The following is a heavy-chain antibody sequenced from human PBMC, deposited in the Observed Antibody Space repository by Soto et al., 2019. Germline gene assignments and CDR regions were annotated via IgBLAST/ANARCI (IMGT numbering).Heavy chain of an antibody. CDR2: ISAYNGNT. D-gene: IGHD1-26*01. Sequence: ASVKVSCKASGYTFTSYGISWVRQAPGQGLEWMGWISAYNGNTNYAQKLQGRVTVTTDTSTSTAYMELRSLRSDDTAVYYCAIVVLTSLYGSSYSYYMDVWGKGTTVTVSS. CDR1: GYTFTSYG. CDR3: AIVVLTSLYGSSYSYYMDV. J-gene: IGHJ6*03. V-gene: IGHV1-18*01.